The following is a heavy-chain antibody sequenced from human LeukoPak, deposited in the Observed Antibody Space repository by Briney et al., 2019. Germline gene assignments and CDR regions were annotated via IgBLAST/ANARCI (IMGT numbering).Heavy chain of an antibody. Sequence: GGSLRLSCAASGFTFSSYGMSWVRQAPGKGLEWVSAICGSGGSTYYADSVKGRFTISRDNSKNTLYLQMNSLRAEDTAVYYCAKNAAAMVRGVMVPYDYWGQGTLVTVSS. CDR2: ICGSGGST. J-gene: IGHJ4*02. CDR1: GFTFSSYG. CDR3: AKNAAAMVRGVMVPYDY. V-gene: IGHV3-23*01. D-gene: IGHD3-10*01.